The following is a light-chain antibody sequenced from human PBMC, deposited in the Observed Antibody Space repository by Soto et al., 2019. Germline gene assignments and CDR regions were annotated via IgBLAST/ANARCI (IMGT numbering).Light chain of an antibody. CDR2: EVS. Sequence: QSVLTQPPSASGSPGQSVTISCTGTSSDVGGYNCVSWYQQHPDKAPKLMIYEVSKRPSGVPDRFSGSKSGNTASLTVSGLQAEDEADYYCSSYAGSLVVFGGGTKLTVL. V-gene: IGLV2-8*01. J-gene: IGLJ2*01. CDR1: SSDVGGYNC. CDR3: SSYAGSLVV.